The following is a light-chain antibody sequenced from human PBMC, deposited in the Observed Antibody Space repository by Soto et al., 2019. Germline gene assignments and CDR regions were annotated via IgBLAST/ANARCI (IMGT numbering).Light chain of an antibody. CDR3: QQYNDYSWT. Sequence: DIPMTQSPPTLSASVGDRVTITCRASQSISSWLAWYQQKPGKAPKVLIYKASNLESGVPSRFSGSGSGTEFTLTISSLQPDDFATYYCQQYNDYSWTFGQGTKVEVK. V-gene: IGKV1-5*03. J-gene: IGKJ1*01. CDR2: KAS. CDR1: QSISSW.